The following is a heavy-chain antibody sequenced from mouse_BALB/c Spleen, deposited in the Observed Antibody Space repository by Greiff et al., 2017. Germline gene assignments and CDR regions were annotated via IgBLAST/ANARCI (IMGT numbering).Heavy chain of an antibody. V-gene: IGHV10-1*02. CDR2: IRTKSNNYAT. Sequence: EAGGGLVQPKGSLKLSCAASGFTFKTYAMSWVRQAPGKGLEWVARIRTKSNNYATYYADSVKDRFTISRDDSQSMLYLQMNNLTAEDTATYYCGRLPDYDYNFFDQWGQGTTLTVSS. CDR1: GFTFKTYA. D-gene: IGHD2-4*01. CDR3: GRLPDYDYNFFDQ. J-gene: IGHJ2*01.